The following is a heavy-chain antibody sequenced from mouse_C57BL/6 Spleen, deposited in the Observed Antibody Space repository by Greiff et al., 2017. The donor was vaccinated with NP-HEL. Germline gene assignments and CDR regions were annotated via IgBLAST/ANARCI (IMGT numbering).Heavy chain of an antibody. D-gene: IGHD2-4*01. V-gene: IGHV14-3*01. Sequence: EVQLQQSVAELVRPGASVKLSCTASGFNIKNTYMHWVKQRPEQGLEWIGRIDPANGNTNYAPKFQGKATITVDTSSNTAYLQLSSLTSEDTAIYYSASSLYYDYGGAWFADWGQGTLVTVSA. CDR3: ASSLYYDYGGAWFAD. CDR1: GFNIKNTY. CDR2: IDPANGNT. J-gene: IGHJ3*01.